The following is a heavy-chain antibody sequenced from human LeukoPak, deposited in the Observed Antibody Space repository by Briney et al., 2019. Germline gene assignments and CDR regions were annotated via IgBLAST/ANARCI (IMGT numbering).Heavy chain of an antibody. CDR1: GYTLTGLS. J-gene: IGHJ3*02. CDR3: ARAKYSSSWRLKDAFDI. Sequence: ASVKVSCKVSGYTLTGLSMHWVRQAPGQGLEWMGWINPNSGGTNYAQKFQGRVTMTRDTSISTAYMELSRLRSDDTAVYYCARAKYSSSWRLKDAFDIWGQGTMVTVSS. CDR2: INPNSGGT. V-gene: IGHV1-2*02. D-gene: IGHD6-13*01.